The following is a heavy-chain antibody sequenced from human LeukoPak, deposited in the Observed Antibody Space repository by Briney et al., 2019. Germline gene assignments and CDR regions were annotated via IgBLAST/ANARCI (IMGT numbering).Heavy chain of an antibody. CDR1: GVSISSSIYY. CDR3: ARLKQDYGDY. Sequence: PSETLSLTCTVSGVSISSSIYYWGWIRQPPGKGLEWIGSIYYTGSTFYNPSLKSRVTISIDTSKNQFSLKLTSVTAADTAVYYCARLKQDYGDYWGQGTLVTLS. V-gene: IGHV4-39*01. J-gene: IGHJ4*02. D-gene: IGHD4-17*01. CDR2: IYYTGST.